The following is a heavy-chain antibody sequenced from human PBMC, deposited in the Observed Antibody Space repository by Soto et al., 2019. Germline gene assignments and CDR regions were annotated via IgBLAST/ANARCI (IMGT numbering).Heavy chain of an antibody. V-gene: IGHV1-46*01. J-gene: IGHJ5*02. CDR1: GYTFTSYY. CDR3: ARTTMVRGVNNNWFDP. D-gene: IGHD3-10*01. CDR2: INPSGGST. Sequence: ASVKVSCKASGYTFTSYYMHWVRQAPGQGLEWMGIINPSGGSTSYAQKFQGRVTMTRDTSTSTVYMELSSLRSEDTAVYYCARTTMVRGVNNNWFDPWGQGTLVTVSS.